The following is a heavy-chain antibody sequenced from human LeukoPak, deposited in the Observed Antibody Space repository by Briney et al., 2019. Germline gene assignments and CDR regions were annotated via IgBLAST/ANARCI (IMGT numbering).Heavy chain of an antibody. V-gene: IGHV1-18*01. CDR1: GYTFTNYG. D-gene: IGHD2-15*01. CDR2: ISAYNGNT. Sequence: ASVKVSCKTSGYTFTNYGISWMRQAPGQGLEWMGWISAYNGNTNYAQKVRGRVTMTTDTSTSTAYMELRSLRSDDTAVYYCARVGVYCSGDSCFDYWGQGTLVTVSS. CDR3: ARVGVYCSGDSCFDY. J-gene: IGHJ4*02.